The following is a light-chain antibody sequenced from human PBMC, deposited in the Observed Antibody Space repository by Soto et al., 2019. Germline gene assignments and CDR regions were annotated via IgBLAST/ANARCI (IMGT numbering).Light chain of an antibody. J-gene: IGLJ1*01. CDR1: STDIGGYNY. CDR2: EVR. V-gene: IGLV2-14*01. Sequence: QSVLTQPASVSGSPGQSIAISCTGTSTDIGGYNYVSWYQHHPGKAPKLLIYEVRNRPPGVSDRFSGAKSGNTASLTISGLQADDEADYYCCLYIGATTYVFGTGTKVTVL. CDR3: CLYIGATTYV.